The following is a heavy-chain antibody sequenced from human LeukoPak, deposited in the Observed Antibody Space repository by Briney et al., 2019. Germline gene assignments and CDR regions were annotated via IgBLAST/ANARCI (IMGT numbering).Heavy chain of an antibody. CDR2: IYPGDSDT. CDR1: GYNFVTSW. CDR3: ARRAPDYWYIDL. Sequence: GESLKISCKGSGYNFVTSWIGWVRQMPGKGLEWMGIIYPGDSDTRYSPSFQGQVTISADKSISTAYLQWNSLKASDTAIYYCARRAPDYWYIDLWGRGTLVSVSS. J-gene: IGHJ2*01. V-gene: IGHV5-51*01.